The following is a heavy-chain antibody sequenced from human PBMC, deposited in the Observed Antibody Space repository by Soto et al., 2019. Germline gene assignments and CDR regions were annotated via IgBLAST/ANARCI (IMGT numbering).Heavy chain of an antibody. CDR1: DGSGSNKKYY. V-gene: IGHV4-61*03. D-gene: IGHD2-8*01. J-gene: IGHJ4*02. CDR2: VHFSGTT. CDR3: ARYCTNFDCHHLYYFGS. Sequence: NPSDALSRTSIASDGSGSNKKYYWSWVRQPPGKGLEWLGNVHFSGTTIYNHSLMGRVTMSVDMSKNHVFLELTSVTAADTAIYSCARYCTNFDCHHLYYFGSWGQGTQVTVSS.